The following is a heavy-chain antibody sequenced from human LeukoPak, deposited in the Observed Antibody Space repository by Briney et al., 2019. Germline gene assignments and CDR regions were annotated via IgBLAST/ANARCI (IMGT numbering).Heavy chain of an antibody. V-gene: IGHV3-30-3*01. CDR3: TVAGSVGDAFDI. J-gene: IGHJ3*02. Sequence: PGGSLRLSCAASGFTFSSYAMHWVRQAPGKGLEWVAVISYDGSNKYYADSVKGRFTISRDNSKNTLYLQMNSLRAEDTAVYYCTVAGSVGDAFDIWGQGTMVTVSS. CDR1: GFTFSSYA. CDR2: ISYDGSNK. D-gene: IGHD6-19*01.